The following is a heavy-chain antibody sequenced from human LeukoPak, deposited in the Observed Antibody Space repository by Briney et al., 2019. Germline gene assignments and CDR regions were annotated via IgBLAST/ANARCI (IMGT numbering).Heavy chain of an antibody. CDR3: AGTTVTYYYYYYGMDV. J-gene: IGHJ6*02. CDR1: GGSFSGYY. V-gene: IGHV4-34*01. CDR2: INHSGST. D-gene: IGHD4-17*01. Sequence: PSETLSLTCAVYGGSFSGYYWSWIRQPPGKGLEWIGEINHSGSTNYNPSLKSRVTISVDTSKNQFSLKLSSVTAADTAVYYCAGTTVTYYYYYYGMDVWGQGTTVTVSS.